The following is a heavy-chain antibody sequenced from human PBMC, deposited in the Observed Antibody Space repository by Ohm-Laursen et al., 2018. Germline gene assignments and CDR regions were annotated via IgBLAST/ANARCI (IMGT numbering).Heavy chain of an antibody. D-gene: IGHD6-19*01. Sequence: RSLRLSCTASGFTFDDYAMHWVRQAPGKGLEWVSGISWNSGSIGYADSVKGRFTISRDNAKNSLYLQMNSLRAEDTALYYCAKDDGRGWFYLFDYWGQGTPVTVSS. J-gene: IGHJ4*02. CDR1: GFTFDDYA. V-gene: IGHV3-9*01. CDR3: AKDDGRGWFYLFDY. CDR2: ISWNSGSI.